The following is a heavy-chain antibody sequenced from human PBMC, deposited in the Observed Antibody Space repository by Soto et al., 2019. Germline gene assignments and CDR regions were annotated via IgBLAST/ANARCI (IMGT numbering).Heavy chain of an antibody. V-gene: IGHV4-4*07. CDR3: ARDPLTVAGTGISADP. J-gene: IGHJ5*02. Sequence: XETLSLTCTVSGCSISSYYWSWIRQPAGKGLEWIGRIYTSGSTNYNPSLKSRVTMSVDTSKNQFSLKLSSVTAADTAVYYCARDPLTVAGTGISADPWGQGTLVTVSS. CDR2: IYTSGST. CDR1: GCSISSYY. D-gene: IGHD6-19*01.